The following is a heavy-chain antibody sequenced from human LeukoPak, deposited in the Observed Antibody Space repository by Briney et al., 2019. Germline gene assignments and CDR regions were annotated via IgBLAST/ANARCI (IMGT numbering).Heavy chain of an antibody. CDR1: GGSISSYY. CDR2: IYYSGST. J-gene: IGHJ6*03. V-gene: IGHV4-59*01. CDR3: ARAYYYYYMDV. Sequence: SETLSLTCTVSGGSISSYYWSWIRQPPGKGLEWIGYIYYSGSTNYNPSLKSRVTISVDTSKNQFSLKLSSVTAADTAVYYCARAYYYYYMDVWGKGTTVTISS.